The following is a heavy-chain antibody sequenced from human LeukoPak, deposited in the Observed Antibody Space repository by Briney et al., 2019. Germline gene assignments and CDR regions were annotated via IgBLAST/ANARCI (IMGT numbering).Heavy chain of an antibody. D-gene: IGHD2-8*01. CDR3: ARGDCTNGVCFDY. J-gene: IGHJ4*02. CDR2: IIPIFGTA. CDR1: GGTFSSYA. Sequence: GSSVKVSCKASGGTFSSYAISWVRQAPGQGLEWMGGIIPIFGTANYAQKFQGRVTITADESTSTAYMELSSLRSEDTAAYYCARGDCTNGVCFDYWGQGTLVTVSS. V-gene: IGHV1-69*01.